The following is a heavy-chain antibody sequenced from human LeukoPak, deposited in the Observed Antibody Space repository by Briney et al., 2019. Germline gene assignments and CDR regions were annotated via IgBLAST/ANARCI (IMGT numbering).Heavy chain of an antibody. J-gene: IGHJ4*02. Sequence: GGSLRLSCAASGFTVSNNYITWVRQAPGKGLEWVSVIHSGGSTYYAGSVKGRFTISRDISKNTLYLQMNSLRAEDTAVYYCARIAIGYGVNSGGYWGQGTLVTVSS. D-gene: IGHD4/OR15-4a*01. CDR3: ARIAIGYGVNSGGY. CDR1: GFTVSNNY. V-gene: IGHV3-53*01. CDR2: IHSGGST.